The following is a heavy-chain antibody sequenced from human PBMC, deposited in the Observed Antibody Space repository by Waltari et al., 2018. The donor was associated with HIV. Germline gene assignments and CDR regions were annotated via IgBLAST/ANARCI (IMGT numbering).Heavy chain of an antibody. CDR2: MNPNSGNR. V-gene: IGHV1-8*01. Sequence: VQLSQSGAEMKQPGASVTVSCQASEDTLSNFDVNWVRHATGQGLEWMAWMNPNSGNRGYARKFEGRVTLTKNICIRTVYLELSRLTSQDTGVYFCTLSRPGAMFGDFWGQGTQVTVSS. J-gene: IGHJ4*02. CDR1: EDTLSNFD. CDR3: TLSRPGAMFGDF. D-gene: IGHD3-3*01.